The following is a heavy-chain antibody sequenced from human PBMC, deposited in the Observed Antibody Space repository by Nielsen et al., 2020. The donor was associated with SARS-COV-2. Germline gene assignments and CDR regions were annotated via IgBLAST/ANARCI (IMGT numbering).Heavy chain of an antibody. CDR3: AKDPRHGSVI. Sequence: GESLKISCAASGFTFSSYSMNWVRQAPGRGLEWVSSISSSSSYIYYADSVKGRFTISRDNSKNTLYLQMNSLRAEDTAVYYCAKDPRHGSVIWGQGTLVTVSS. CDR2: ISSSSSYI. V-gene: IGHV3-21*04. D-gene: IGHD3-10*01. J-gene: IGHJ4*02. CDR1: GFTFSSYS.